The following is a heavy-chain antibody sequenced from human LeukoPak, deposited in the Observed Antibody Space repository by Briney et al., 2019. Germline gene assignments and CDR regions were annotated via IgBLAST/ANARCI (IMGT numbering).Heavy chain of an antibody. Sequence: AGGSLRLSCAASGFTFSSYGMHWVRQAPGKGLEWVAYIRYDGSEKHYVDSVKGRFTISRDSSKNMLFLQMTSLRAEDTALYFCAKDVVCSRTSCSDGWGPNWFDPWGQGTRVTVSS. CDR2: IRYDGSEK. CDR3: AKDVVCSRTSCSDGWGPNWFDP. J-gene: IGHJ5*02. D-gene: IGHD2-2*01. V-gene: IGHV3-30*02. CDR1: GFTFSSYG.